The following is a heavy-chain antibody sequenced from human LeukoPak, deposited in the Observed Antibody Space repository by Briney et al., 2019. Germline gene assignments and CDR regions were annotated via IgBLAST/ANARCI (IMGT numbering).Heavy chain of an antibody. CDR1: GFTFSSYE. V-gene: IGHV3-48*03. D-gene: IGHD6-13*01. CDR3: ARTYSSSWPDLMFDY. Sequence: GGSLRLSCAASGFTFSSYEMNWVRQAPGKGLEWVSYISSSGSTIYYADSVKGRFTISRDNAKNSLYLQMNSLRAEDTAVYYCARTYSSSWPDLMFDYWGQGTLVTVSS. J-gene: IGHJ4*02. CDR2: ISSSGSTI.